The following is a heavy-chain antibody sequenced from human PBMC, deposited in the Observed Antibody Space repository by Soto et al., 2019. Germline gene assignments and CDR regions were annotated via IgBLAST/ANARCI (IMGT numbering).Heavy chain of an antibody. V-gene: IGHV4-39*07. D-gene: IGHD3-10*01. CDR2: INHSGST. J-gene: IGHJ5*02. Sequence: SSETLSLTCSVSGASISSSSSHYWSWIRQPPGKGLEWIGEINHSGSTNYNPSLKSRVTISVDTSKNQFSLKLSSVTAADTAVYYCARGDGSGSYNWFDPWGQGTLVTVSS. CDR1: GASISSSSSHY. CDR3: ARGDGSGSYNWFDP.